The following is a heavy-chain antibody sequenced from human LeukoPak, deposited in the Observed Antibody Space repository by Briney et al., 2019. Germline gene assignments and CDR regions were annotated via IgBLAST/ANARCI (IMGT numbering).Heavy chain of an antibody. J-gene: IGHJ4*02. CDR1: GYTFTGYY. D-gene: IGHD6-19*01. V-gene: IGHV1-2*02. Sequence: EASVKVSCKASGYTFTGYYMHWVRQAPGEGLEWMGWINPNSGGTNYAQKFQGRVTMTRDTSISTAYMELSRLRSDDTAVYYCATLSSGWYLETDYWGQGTLVTVSS. CDR3: ATLSSGWYLETDY. CDR2: INPNSGGT.